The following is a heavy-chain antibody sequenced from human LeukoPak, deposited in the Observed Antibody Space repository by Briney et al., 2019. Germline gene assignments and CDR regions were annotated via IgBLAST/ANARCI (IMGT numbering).Heavy chain of an antibody. V-gene: IGHV4-59*01. CDR2: ISNSGST. Sequence: SETLSLTCTVSGGSISSYYWNWIRQPPGKTLESIGYISNSGSTNYSPSLKSRVTISLDTSKNQFSLKMSSVTAADTAVYFCARGGPSSKFYDAWGQGTLVTVSS. J-gene: IGHJ5*02. D-gene: IGHD4-11*01. CDR3: ARGGPSSKFYDA. CDR1: GGSISSYY.